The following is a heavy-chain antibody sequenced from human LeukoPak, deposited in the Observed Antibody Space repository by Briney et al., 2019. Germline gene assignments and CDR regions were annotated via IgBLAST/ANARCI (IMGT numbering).Heavy chain of an antibody. CDR2: ISYDGSNE. V-gene: IGHV3-30-3*01. Sequence: PGRSLRLSCAASGFIFSNYVMVWVRQAPGKGLEWVAAISYDGSNEYYAESVKGRFTTSRDSSKNTLFLLMNSLRPEDTAVYYCARESQFYFDYWGQGTLVTVSS. J-gene: IGHJ4*02. CDR1: GFIFSNYV. CDR3: ARESQFYFDY. D-gene: IGHD4-11*01.